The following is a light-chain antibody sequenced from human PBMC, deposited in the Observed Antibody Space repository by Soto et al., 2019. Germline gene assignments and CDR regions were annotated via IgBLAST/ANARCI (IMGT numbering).Light chain of an antibody. CDR1: QDIGYH. J-gene: IGKJ2*01. CDR3: QQSFSTPPS. CDR2: GAS. Sequence: DIQMTQSPSAMSAAVGDRVTITCRASQDIGYHLGWYQHKPGRAPKLLISGASTLQNAVPSRFSGSGSGTDFVLTINTLQAEDFATYYCQQSFSTPPSFGQGTKLEIK. V-gene: IGKV1-39*01.